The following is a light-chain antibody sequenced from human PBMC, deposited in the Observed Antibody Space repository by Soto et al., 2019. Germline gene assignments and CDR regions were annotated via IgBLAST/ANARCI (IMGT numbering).Light chain of an antibody. CDR1: NIGSKS. CDR3: QVWDSSSDHHVV. Sequence: SYELTQPPSVSVAPGKTARITCGGNNIGSKSVHWYQQKPGQAPVLVIYYDSDRPSGIPERFSGSNSGNTATLTISRVEAGDEADYYCQVWDSSSDHHVVFGGGTKLTAL. J-gene: IGLJ2*01. V-gene: IGLV3-21*04. CDR2: YDS.